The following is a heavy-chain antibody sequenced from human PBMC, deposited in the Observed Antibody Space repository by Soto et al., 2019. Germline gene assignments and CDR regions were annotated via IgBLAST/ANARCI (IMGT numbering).Heavy chain of an antibody. CDR1: GGSFSGYY. D-gene: IGHD3-22*01. J-gene: IGHJ4*02. CDR2: INHSGST. CDR3: ARAPTYHYDSSGYTADH. V-gene: IGHV4-34*01. Sequence: PSDTLSLTCAVYGGSFSGYYWSWIRQPPGKGLEWIGEINHSGSTNYNPSLKIRVTISVYTSKNQFSLKLSSVTAAATAVYYCARAPTYHYDSSGYTADHGGQGTSFTVSS.